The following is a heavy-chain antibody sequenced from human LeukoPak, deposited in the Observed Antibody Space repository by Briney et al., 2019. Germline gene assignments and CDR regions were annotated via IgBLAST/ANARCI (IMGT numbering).Heavy chain of an antibody. Sequence: PGGSVRLSCAASGFTFSSYSMNWVRQAPGKGLEWVSSISSSSSYIYYADSVKGRFTISRDNAKNSLYLQMNSLRAEDTAVYYCASKPSAAAVAATGAGYWGQGTLVTVSS. D-gene: IGHD6-19*01. J-gene: IGHJ4*02. CDR3: ASKPSAAAVAATGAGY. V-gene: IGHV3-21*01. CDR1: GFTFSSYS. CDR2: ISSSSSYI.